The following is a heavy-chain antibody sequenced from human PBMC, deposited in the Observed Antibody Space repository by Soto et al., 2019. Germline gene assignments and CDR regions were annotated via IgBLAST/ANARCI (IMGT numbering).Heavy chain of an antibody. Sequence: QSGGSLRLSCVASGFSFSIYGMYWVRQAPGKGLEWVAAISYDGSNKYYVDSVRGRFTISRDNSKNTVYLQMNSLRAEDTAVYYCAKPYSGSPPKNFDYWGQGTLVTVSA. CDR2: ISYDGSNK. CDR1: GFSFSIYG. D-gene: IGHD1-26*01. CDR3: AKPYSGSPPKNFDY. V-gene: IGHV3-30*18. J-gene: IGHJ4*01.